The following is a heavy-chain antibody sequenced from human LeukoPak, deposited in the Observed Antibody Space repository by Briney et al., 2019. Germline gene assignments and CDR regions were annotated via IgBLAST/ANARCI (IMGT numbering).Heavy chain of an antibody. CDR3: ARGYCSGGSCHNWFDP. Sequence: RSGGSLRLSCAASGFTFSTYSMNWVRQAPGKGLEWIGEINHSGSTNYNPSLKSRVTISVDTSKNQFSLKLSSVTAADTAVYYCARGYCSGGSCHNWFDPWGQGTLVTVSS. V-gene: IGHV4-34*01. J-gene: IGHJ5*02. CDR1: GFTFSTYS. CDR2: INHSGST. D-gene: IGHD2-15*01.